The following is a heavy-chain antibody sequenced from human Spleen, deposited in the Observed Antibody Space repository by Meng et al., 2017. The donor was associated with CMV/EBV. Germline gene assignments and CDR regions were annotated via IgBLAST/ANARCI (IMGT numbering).Heavy chain of an antibody. Sequence: TCTVSGDSISFYYWSWIRQSPEKGLEWIGYIYYSGNTNSNPSLKSRVTMSVDMSKNHFSLKLTSVTAADTAMYYCARDCRSGKGCDYWGQGTLVTVSS. CDR3: ARDCRSGKGCDY. J-gene: IGHJ4*02. V-gene: IGHV4-59*01. CDR2: IYYSGNT. D-gene: IGHD6-19*01. CDR1: GDSISFYY.